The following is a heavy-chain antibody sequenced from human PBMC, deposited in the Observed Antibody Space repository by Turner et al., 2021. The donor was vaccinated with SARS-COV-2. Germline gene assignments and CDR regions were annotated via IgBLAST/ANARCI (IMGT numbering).Heavy chain of an antibody. CDR1: GFTFSIYV. CDR2: ISGSGGNT. J-gene: IGHJ6*03. Sequence: VQLLEFGGGLVQPGGSLRLSCAASGFTFSIYVINWVRQAPGKGLEWVSAISGSGGNTYYADSVKGRFTISRDNSQNKLYLQMNSLRAEDTAVYDCAKRGQVFGGVEVPYYYYMDVWGKGTTVIVSS. CDR3: AKRGQVFGGVEVPYYYYMDV. V-gene: IGHV3-23*01. D-gene: IGHD3-3*01.